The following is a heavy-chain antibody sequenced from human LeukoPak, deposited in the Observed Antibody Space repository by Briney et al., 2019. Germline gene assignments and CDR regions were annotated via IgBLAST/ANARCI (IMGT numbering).Heavy chain of an antibody. J-gene: IGHJ4*02. Sequence: PSETLSLTCAVSGYSISSGYYWGWIRQPPGKGLEWIGSIYLSGSTYYNPSLRSRVTISVDTSKNQFSLKLSSVTAAVTAVYYCARHDNRCSSTSCSPNFDYWGQGALVTVSS. CDR1: GYSISSGYY. V-gene: IGHV4-38-2*01. CDR3: ARHDNRCSSTSCSPNFDY. D-gene: IGHD2-2*01. CDR2: IYLSGST.